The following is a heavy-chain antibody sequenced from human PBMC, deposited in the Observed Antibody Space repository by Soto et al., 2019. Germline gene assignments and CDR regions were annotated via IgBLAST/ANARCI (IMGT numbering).Heavy chain of an antibody. J-gene: IGHJ4*02. V-gene: IGHV3-21*01. Sequence: EVQLVESGGGLVKPGGSLRLSCAASGFTFSSYSMNWVRQAPGTGLEWVSYISSSSSYIYYADSVKGRFTISRDNAKNSLYLQMNSLRAEDTAVYYCARERSGCDLDYWGQGNLVTVSS. CDR2: ISSSSSYI. D-gene: IGHD6-19*01. CDR1: GFTFSSYS. CDR3: ARERSGCDLDY.